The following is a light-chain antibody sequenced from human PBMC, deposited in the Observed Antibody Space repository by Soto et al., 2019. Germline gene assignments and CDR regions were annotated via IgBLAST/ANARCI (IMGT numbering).Light chain of an antibody. CDR2: DVS. V-gene: IGLV2-14*03. J-gene: IGLJ1*01. Sequence: QTGMTKPGSVSGLSGQWSTSSFTGTSSDVGGYNYVSWYQQHPGKAPKLMIYDVSNRPSGVSNRFSGSKSGNTASLTISGLQAEDEADYYCSSYTSSSLHVFGTGTKVTVL. CDR1: SSDVGGYNY. CDR3: SSYTSSSLHV.